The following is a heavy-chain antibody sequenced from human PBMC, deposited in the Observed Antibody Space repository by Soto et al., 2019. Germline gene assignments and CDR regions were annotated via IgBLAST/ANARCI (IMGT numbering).Heavy chain of an antibody. CDR3: ARVVTMDRDYGMDV. J-gene: IGHJ6*02. Sequence: SETLSLTCTVSGGSISSGGYYWSRIRQHPGKGLEWIGYIYYSGSTYYNPSLKSRVTISVDTSKNQFSLKLSSVTAADTAVYYCARVVTMDRDYGMDVWGQGTTVTVSS. D-gene: IGHD3-10*01. V-gene: IGHV4-31*03. CDR1: GGSISSGGYY. CDR2: IYYSGST.